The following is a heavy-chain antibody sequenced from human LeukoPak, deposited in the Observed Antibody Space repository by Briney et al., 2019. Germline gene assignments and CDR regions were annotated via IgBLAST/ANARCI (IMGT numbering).Heavy chain of an antibody. CDR1: GFTFNKYP. Sequence: GGSLRLSCAASGFTFNKYPISWGRQAPGKGLEWISVISGSSVDIAYAEYVKGRFTISRDNSRNTLYLQMNSLRAEDTAVYYCSTAIWDSRGYYYDYWGQGTLVTVSS. V-gene: IGHV3-23*01. D-gene: IGHD3-22*01. CDR2: ISGSSVDI. J-gene: IGHJ4*02. CDR3: STAIWDSRGYYYDY.